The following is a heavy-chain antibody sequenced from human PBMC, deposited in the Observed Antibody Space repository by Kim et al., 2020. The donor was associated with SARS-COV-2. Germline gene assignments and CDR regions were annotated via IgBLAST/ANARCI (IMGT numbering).Heavy chain of an antibody. J-gene: IGHJ6*02. V-gene: IGHV1-58*01. CDR2: IVVGSGNT. CDR3: AAGSYYDSSGYSYYYYGMDV. CDR1: GFTFTSSA. D-gene: IGHD3-22*01. Sequence: SVKVSCKASGFTFTSSAVQWVRQARGQRLEWIGWIVVGSGNTNYAQKFQERVTITRDMSTSTAYMELSSLRSEDTAVYYCAAGSYYDSSGYSYYYYGMDVWGQETTVTVSS.